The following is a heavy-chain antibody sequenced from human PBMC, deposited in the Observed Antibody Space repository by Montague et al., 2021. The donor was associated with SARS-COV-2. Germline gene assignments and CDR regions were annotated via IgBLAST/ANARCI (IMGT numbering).Heavy chain of an antibody. CDR1: GDSDGVDEPR. CDR3: ARDDPYCTNGVCYTGNWFDP. Sequence: CAISGDSDGVDEPRCRSDKQSSSLRLQWQLVCYYMPKWYNDYAVSVKSRITINPDTSKNQFSLQLNSVTPEDTAVYYCARDDPYCTNGVCYTGNWFDPWGQGTLVTVSS. CDR2: CYYMPKWYN. J-gene: IGHJ5*02. D-gene: IGHD2-8*01. V-gene: IGHV6-1*01.